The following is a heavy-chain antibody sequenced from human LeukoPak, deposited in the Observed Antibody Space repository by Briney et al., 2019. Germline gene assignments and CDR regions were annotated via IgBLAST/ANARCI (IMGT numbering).Heavy chain of an antibody. CDR3: ARWGWQLAPFDP. CDR1: GGSISSYY. V-gene: IGHV4-59*12. J-gene: IGHJ5*02. Sequence: SETLSLTCTVSGGSISSYYWSWIRQPPGKGLERIGYIYYSGSTNYNPSLKSRVTISVDTSKNQFSLTLTSVTAADTAVYYCARWGWQLAPFDPWGQGTLVTVSS. D-gene: IGHD4-23*01. CDR2: IYYSGST.